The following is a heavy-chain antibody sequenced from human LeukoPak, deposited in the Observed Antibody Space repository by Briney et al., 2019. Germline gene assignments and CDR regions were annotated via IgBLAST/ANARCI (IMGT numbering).Heavy chain of an antibody. CDR3: AKYCPKVEPPDYMDV. D-gene: IGHD1-26*01. J-gene: IGHJ6*03. CDR1: GFTFSSQA. CDR2: ISGTGGRT. V-gene: IGHV3-23*01. Sequence: GGSLRLSCAASGFTFSSQAMSWVRQAPGKGLECVSGISGTGGRTYYADSVKGRFTISRDNSKNTLYLQMNSLRVEDTAVYYCAKYCPKVEPPDYMDVWGXGTTVTVS.